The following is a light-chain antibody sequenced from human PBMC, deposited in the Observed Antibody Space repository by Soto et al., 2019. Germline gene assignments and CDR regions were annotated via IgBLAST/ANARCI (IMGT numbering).Light chain of an antibody. J-gene: IGKJ2*01. CDR2: GAS. CDR3: HQYGTLPYA. V-gene: IGKV3-20*01. Sequence: IALTQSPGTLSLSPGERATLSCRASQRVSSNYVAWYQHKPGQAPRLLIHGASIRATGIPDRFSGSGAGTDFTLTISRLEPEDVAVYYCHQYGTLPYAFGQWTKLQIK. CDR1: QRVSSNY.